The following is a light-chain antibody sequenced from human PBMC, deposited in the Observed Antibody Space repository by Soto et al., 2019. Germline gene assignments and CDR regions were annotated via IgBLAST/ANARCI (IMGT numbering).Light chain of an antibody. CDR3: QQYNNYLWT. CDR1: QSISNK. CDR2: KAS. J-gene: IGKJ1*01. Sequence: DIQMTQSPSTLSASVGDRVIITCRASQSISNKLAWYHQKPGKAPNLLIYKASRLQSGVPSRFSGSGSGTEFTLSISSLQPDDFGTYYCQQYNNYLWTFGQGTKVDIK. V-gene: IGKV1-5*03.